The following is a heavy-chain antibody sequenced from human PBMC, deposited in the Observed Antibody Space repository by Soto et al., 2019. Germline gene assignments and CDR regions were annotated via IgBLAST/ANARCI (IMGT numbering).Heavy chain of an antibody. CDR1: GYTFTSYG. CDR2: ISAYNGNT. CDR3: ARDQDAYSRYWIGGRCKLGAEYFQH. Sequence: QVQLVQSGAEVKKPGASVKVSCKDSGYTFTSYGISWVRQAPGQGLEWMGWISAYNGNTNYAQKLQGRVTMTTDTYTSTAYMELRSLRSDDTAVDYWARDQDAYSRYWIGGRCKLGAEYFQHWGQGSVVTVAS. D-gene: IGHD2-15*01. V-gene: IGHV1-18*01. J-gene: IGHJ1*01.